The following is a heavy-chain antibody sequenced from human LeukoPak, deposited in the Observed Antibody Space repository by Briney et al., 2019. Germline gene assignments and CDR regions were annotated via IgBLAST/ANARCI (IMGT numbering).Heavy chain of an antibody. V-gene: IGHV1-69*06. D-gene: IGHD3-22*01. CDR3: ARDYDSSGPQKNFFDF. CDR1: GGTFSSYG. J-gene: IGHJ4*02. CDR2: IIPMFDSA. Sequence: ASVRVSCKASGGTFSSYGVAWVRQAPGQGLEWMGGIIPMFDSANYAQSLQGRVTLTADKSTGTAYMELRSLRSEDTGVYYCARDYDSSGPQKNFFDFWGQGTLVTVSP.